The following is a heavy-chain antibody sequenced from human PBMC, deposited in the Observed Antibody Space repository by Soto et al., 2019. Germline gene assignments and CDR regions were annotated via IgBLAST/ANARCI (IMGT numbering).Heavy chain of an antibody. CDR1: GFTFSSYA. V-gene: IGHV3-30-3*01. CDR2: ISYDGSNK. Sequence: GGSLRLSCAASGFTFSSYAMHWVRQAPGKGLEWVAVISYDGSNKYYADSVKGRFTISRDNSKNTLYLQMNSLRAEDTAVYYCARDWTRFDWSPTHRPDDYWGQGTLVTVSS. D-gene: IGHD3-9*01. CDR3: ARDWTRFDWSPTHRPDDY. J-gene: IGHJ4*02.